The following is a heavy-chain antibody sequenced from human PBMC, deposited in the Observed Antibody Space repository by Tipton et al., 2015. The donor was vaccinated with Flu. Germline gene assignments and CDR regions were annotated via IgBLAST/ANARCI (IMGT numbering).Heavy chain of an antibody. J-gene: IGHJ3*02. V-gene: IGHV4-38-2*01. CDR1: GFSISSGYY. D-gene: IGHD3-10*01. CDR2: IHHSGTT. Sequence: TLSLTCAVSGFSISSGYYWGWIRQPPGKGLEWIGGIHHSGTTYYNPSLKSRVTISVDTSKNQFSLKLSSVTAADTAVYYCARVMVRGVIPDAFDIWGQGTMVTVSS. CDR3: ARVMVRGVIPDAFDI.